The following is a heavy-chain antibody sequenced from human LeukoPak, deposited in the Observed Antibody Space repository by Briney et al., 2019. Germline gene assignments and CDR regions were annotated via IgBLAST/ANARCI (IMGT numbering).Heavy chain of an antibody. J-gene: IGHJ4*02. V-gene: IGHV3-7*05. D-gene: IGHD5-18*01. CDR3: ARLPLTARRHFDY. CDR2: IKEDGSQK. Sequence: GGSLRLSCAASGFTFSTYWMSWVCQAPGKGLEWVANIKEDGSQKYYVDSVKGRFTISRDNAKNSQYLQMNSLRAEDTAVYYCARLPLTARRHFDYWGQGTLVTVSS. CDR1: GFTFSTYW.